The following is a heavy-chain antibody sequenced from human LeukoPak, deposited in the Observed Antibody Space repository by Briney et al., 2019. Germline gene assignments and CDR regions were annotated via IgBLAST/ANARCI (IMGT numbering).Heavy chain of an antibody. D-gene: IGHD5-12*01. CDR1: GFTFRSYG. CDR3: AREPSGYDYDYYYMDV. J-gene: IGHJ6*03. CDR2: IYSGGST. V-gene: IGHV3-66*01. Sequence: PGGSLRLSCVASGFTFRSYGMSWVRQAPGKGLEWVSVIYSGGSTYYADSVKGRFTISRDNSKNTLYLQMNSLRAEDTAVYYCAREPSGYDYDYYYMDVWGKGTTVTISS.